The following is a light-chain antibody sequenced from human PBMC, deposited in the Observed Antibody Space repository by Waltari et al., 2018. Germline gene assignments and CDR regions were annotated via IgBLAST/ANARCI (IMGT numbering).Light chain of an antibody. J-gene: IGLJ3*02. V-gene: IGLV1-47*01. Sequence: QSMLTQPPSASGTPGQRVTISCSGSSSDIGSNDVYWYKQLPGTAPKLLIFRNDQRPAGGPGRFAGSTSGTSASLAISGLQSDDAAYYHCAAWDDSVTGPVFGGGTKLTVL. CDR1: SSDIGSND. CDR2: RND. CDR3: AAWDDSVTGPV.